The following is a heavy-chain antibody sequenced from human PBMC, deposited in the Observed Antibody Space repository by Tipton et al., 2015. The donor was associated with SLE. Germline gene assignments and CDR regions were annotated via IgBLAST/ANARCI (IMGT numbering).Heavy chain of an antibody. Sequence: TLSLTCAVYGGSFSGYYWSWIRQSPGKGLEWLGEINHSGSTNYNPSLKSRVTLSVDTSKSQFSLKLSSVTAADTAMYYCARDTTPIDYWGQGTLVTVSS. CDR3: ARDTTPIDY. J-gene: IGHJ4*02. CDR1: GGSFSGYY. D-gene: IGHD1-1*01. V-gene: IGHV4-34*01. CDR2: INHSGST.